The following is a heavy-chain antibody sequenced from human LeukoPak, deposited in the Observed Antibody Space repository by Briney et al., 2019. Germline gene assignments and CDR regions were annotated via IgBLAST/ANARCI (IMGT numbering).Heavy chain of an antibody. CDR2: ISSRSDSE. V-gene: IGHV3-48*01. J-gene: IGHJ4*02. CDR3: ARDSTRILGLFDY. D-gene: IGHD2/OR15-2a*01. CDR1: GFTFGTYG. Sequence: GGSLRLSCASSGFTFGTYGMNWVRQAPEKGLEWVSYISSRSDSENYADSVKGRFTISRDNIRNLLYLQMNSLRAEDTAVYFCARDSTRILGLFDYWGQGTLVTISS.